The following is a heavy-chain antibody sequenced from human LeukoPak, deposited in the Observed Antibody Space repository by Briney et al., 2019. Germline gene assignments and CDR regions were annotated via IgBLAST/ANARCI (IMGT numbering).Heavy chain of an antibody. CDR1: GFTFSSYG. CDR3: AGDRSGSLYYFDY. Sequence: GGSLRLSCAASGFTFSSYGMPWVRQAPGKGLEWVAVIWYDGSNKYYADSVKGRFTISRDNSKNTLYLQMNSLRAEDTAVYYCAGDRSGSLYYFDYWGQGTLVTVSS. D-gene: IGHD1-26*01. V-gene: IGHV3-33*01. J-gene: IGHJ4*02. CDR2: IWYDGSNK.